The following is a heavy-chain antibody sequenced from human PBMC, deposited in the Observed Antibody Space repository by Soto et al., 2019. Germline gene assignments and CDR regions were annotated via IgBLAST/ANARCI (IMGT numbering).Heavy chain of an antibody. J-gene: IGHJ6*02. Sequence: QVQLQESGPGLVKPSGTLSLTCAVSGGSISSSNWWSWVRQPPGKGLEWIGEIYHSGSTNYNPSLKSRVTISVDKSKDQFSLKLSSVTAADTAVYYCGGVLVPAALGYYCGMDVWGQGTTVTVSS. CDR2: IYHSGST. CDR3: GGVLVPAALGYYCGMDV. D-gene: IGHD2-2*01. CDR1: GGSISSSNW. V-gene: IGHV4-4*02.